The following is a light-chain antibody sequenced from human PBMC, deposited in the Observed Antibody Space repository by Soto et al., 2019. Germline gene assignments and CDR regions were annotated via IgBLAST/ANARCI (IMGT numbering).Light chain of an antibody. J-gene: IGKJ5*01. CDR3: QQSYSTPIT. CDR1: QCIDND. V-gene: IGKV1-39*01. Sequence: DIQTTQSPSSLSASVANIFTITCGSSQCIDNDLSWYQQKPCKAPXRLIFAASSLESGVPSRFSGSESGTEFTLTISSLQPEDFATYYCQQSYSTPITFGQGTRLEIK. CDR2: AAS.